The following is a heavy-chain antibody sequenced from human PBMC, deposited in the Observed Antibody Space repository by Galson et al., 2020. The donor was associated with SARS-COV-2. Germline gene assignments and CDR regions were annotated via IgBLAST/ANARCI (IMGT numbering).Heavy chain of an antibody. J-gene: IGHJ4*02. CDR3: ARVGSSSWYFDY. Sequence: GGSLRLSCAASGFTFSDYWMTWVRQAPKKGLEWVANIKQDGNEKYYVDSVKGRFTISRDNAKNSLYLQMNTLRAEDMAVYYCARVGSSSWYFDYWGQGTLVTVSS. D-gene: IGHD2-2*01. CDR1: GFTFSDYW. V-gene: IGHV3-7*03. CDR2: IKQDGNEK.